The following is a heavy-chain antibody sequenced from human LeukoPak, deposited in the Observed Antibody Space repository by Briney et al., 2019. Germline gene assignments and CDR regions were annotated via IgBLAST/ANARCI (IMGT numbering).Heavy chain of an antibody. CDR2: ITSNGGSA. V-gene: IGHV3-64D*06. D-gene: IGHD6-13*01. CDR3: VGFRATAGLY. J-gene: IGHJ4*02. Sequence: GGSLRLSCSASGFSFNNYAVHWVRQAPGKGLEYVSSITSNGGSAYYADSVKGRFTISRDNSRNTLYLQMSSIRAEDTAVYYCVGFRATAGLYWGQGTLVSVSS. CDR1: GFSFNNYA.